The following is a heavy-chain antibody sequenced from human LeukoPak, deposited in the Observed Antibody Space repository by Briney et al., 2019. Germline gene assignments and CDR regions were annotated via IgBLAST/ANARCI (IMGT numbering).Heavy chain of an antibody. V-gene: IGHV3-7*01. CDR1: GLTFSDYW. Sequence: GGSLRLSCEVSGLTFSDYWMGWVRQAPGKGPEWVANINPAGSDTYYVDSAKGRSTISRDNAKKSTFLQMNNLRVEDTALYFCFRWGVAADMQDWGQGTLVTVSS. D-gene: IGHD2-2*01. CDR3: FRWGVAADMQD. CDR2: INPAGSDT. J-gene: IGHJ4*02.